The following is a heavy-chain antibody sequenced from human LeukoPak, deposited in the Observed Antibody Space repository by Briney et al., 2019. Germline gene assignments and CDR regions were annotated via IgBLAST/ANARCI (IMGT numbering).Heavy chain of an antibody. CDR2: ISYDGSNK. D-gene: IGHD3-10*01. CDR3: ARSQIKNYYGSGSVDY. V-gene: IGHV3-30*03. Sequence: GGSLRLSCAASGFTFSSYGMHWVRQAPGKGLEWVAVISYDGSNKYYAGSVKGRFTISRDNSKNTLYLQMNSLRAEDTAVYYCARSQIKNYYGSGSVDYWGQGTLVTVSS. J-gene: IGHJ4*02. CDR1: GFTFSSYG.